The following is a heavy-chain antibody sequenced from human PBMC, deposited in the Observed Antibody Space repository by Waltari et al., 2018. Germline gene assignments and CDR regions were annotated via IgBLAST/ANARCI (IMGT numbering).Heavy chain of an antibody. CDR1: GFTVSSNY. Sequence: EVQLVESGGGLIQPGGSLRLSCAASGFTVSSNYIPWVRQGPGKGLEWVSVIYSGGSTYYADSVKGRFTISRDNSKNTLYLQMNSLRAEDTAVYYCARGRITMIGGGAFDIWGQGTMVTVSS. D-gene: IGHD3-22*01. J-gene: IGHJ3*02. CDR3: ARGRITMIGGGAFDI. CDR2: IYSGGST. V-gene: IGHV3-53*01.